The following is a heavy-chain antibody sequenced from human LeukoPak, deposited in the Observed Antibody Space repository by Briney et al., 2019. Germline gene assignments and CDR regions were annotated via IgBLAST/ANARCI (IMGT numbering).Heavy chain of an antibody. J-gene: IGHJ4*02. V-gene: IGHV3-30*02. CDR2: IRYDRSNE. CDR1: GFTFSSYG. Sequence: GSLRLSCAASGFTFSSYGMHWVRQAPGKGLEWVSFIRYDRSNEYYADSVRGRFTISRDNSKNTLYLQMNSLRAEDTAVYYCAKGIVGATTGYWGQGTLVTVSS. CDR3: AKGIVGATTGY. D-gene: IGHD1-26*01.